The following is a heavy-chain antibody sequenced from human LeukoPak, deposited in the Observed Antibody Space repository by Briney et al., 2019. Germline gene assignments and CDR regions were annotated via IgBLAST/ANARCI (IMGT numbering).Heavy chain of an antibody. CDR1: GFTFSSYG. CDR3: SGYNWFDP. V-gene: IGHV3-30*03. D-gene: IGHD3-22*01. Sequence: QSGGSLRLSCAASGFTFSSYGMHWVRQAPGKGLEWVAVISHDGGNKYYADSVKGRFTISRDNSKNTLYLQMNSLRGEDTAVYYCSGYNWFDPWGQGTLVTVSS. CDR2: ISHDGGNK. J-gene: IGHJ5*02.